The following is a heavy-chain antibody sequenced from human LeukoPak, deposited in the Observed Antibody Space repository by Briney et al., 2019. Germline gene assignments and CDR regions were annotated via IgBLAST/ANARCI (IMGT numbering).Heavy chain of an antibody. V-gene: IGHV3-30*02. Sequence: PGGSLRPSCAASGFTFSSYGMHWVRQAPGKGLEWVAFIRYDGSNKYYADSVKGRFTISRDNSKNTLYLQMNSLRAEDTAVYYCAKGRFPDSSSSFLYYFDYWGQGTLVTVSS. CDR3: AKGRFPDSSSSFLYYFDY. D-gene: IGHD6-6*01. CDR2: IRYDGSNK. J-gene: IGHJ4*02. CDR1: GFTFSSYG.